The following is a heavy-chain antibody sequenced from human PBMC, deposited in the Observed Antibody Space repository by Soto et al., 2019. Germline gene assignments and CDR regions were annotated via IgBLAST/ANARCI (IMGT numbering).Heavy chain of an antibody. CDR3: AGEGVVGGDYYGMDV. CDR2: IIPIFGTA. Sequence: SVKVSCKASGGTFSSYAISWVRHAPGQGLEWMGGIIPIFGTANYAQKFQGRVTITADESTSTVYMELSSLRSEDTAVYYCAGEGVVGGDYYGMDVGGKGTRVTLSS. D-gene: IGHD2-21*01. CDR1: GGTFSSYA. J-gene: IGHJ6*04. V-gene: IGHV1-69*13.